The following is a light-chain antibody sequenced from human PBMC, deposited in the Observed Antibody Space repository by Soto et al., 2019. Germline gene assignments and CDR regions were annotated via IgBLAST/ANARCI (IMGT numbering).Light chain of an antibody. CDR3: LHSRDSVST. CDR2: SAH. V-gene: IGKV3-20*01. Sequence: IVLTQSPGTLSLSPGERATLSCRASQSVSTLYITWYQQKPGQAPRRLIYSAHTRAAGIPDIFSGTGSGTDFTITISRLEPEDFALYYCLHSRDSVSTFGPGTKVDIK. CDR1: QSVSTLY. J-gene: IGKJ3*01.